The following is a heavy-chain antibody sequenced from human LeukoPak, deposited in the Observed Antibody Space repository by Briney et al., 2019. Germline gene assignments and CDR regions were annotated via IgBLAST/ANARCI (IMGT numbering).Heavy chain of an antibody. CDR3: ARLGDIVVVPAVYFDY. J-gene: IGHJ4*02. D-gene: IGHD2-2*01. CDR2: IYHSGNT. Sequence: SETLSLTCAVSGYSISSGYYWGWIRQPPGKGLEWIASIYHSGNTSYNPSLKGRVTISVDTSKNPFSLKLSSVTAADTAVYYCARLGDIVVVPAVYFDYWGQGTLVTVSS. V-gene: IGHV4-38-2*01. CDR1: GYSISSGYY.